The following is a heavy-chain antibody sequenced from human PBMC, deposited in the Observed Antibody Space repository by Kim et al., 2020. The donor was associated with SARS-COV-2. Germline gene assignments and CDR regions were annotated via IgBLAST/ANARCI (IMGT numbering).Heavy chain of an antibody. Sequence: YYAYSVEGRFTITRDNSKNTLYLQMNSLRAEDTAVYYCAKDLGAPNGDPWGQGTLVTVSS. V-gene: IGHV3-23*01. D-gene: IGHD1-26*01. CDR3: AKDLGAPNGDP. J-gene: IGHJ5*02.